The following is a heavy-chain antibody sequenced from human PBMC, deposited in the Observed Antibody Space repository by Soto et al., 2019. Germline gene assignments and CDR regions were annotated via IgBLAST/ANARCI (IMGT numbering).Heavy chain of an antibody. D-gene: IGHD1-26*01. V-gene: IGHV4-59*08. CDR3: ARLIGANRGHYYYSIDV. J-gene: IGHJ6*03. CDR2: IYYSGST. CDR1: GGSISSYY. Sequence: PSETLSLTCTVSGGSISSYYWSWIRQPPGKGLEWIGYIYYSGSTNYNPSLKSRVTISVDTSKNQFSLKLSSVTAADTAVYYCARLIGANRGHYYYSIDVWGKGTTVTVSS.